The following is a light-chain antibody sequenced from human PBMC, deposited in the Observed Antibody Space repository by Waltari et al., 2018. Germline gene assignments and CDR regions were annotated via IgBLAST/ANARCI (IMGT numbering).Light chain of an antibody. V-gene: IGKV3-20*01. CDR1: QSLSSNY. Sequence: EIVLTQSPGTLSSSQGERATLPCRASQSLSSNYLAWYQQKPGQAPRLLIYGASSRATGIPDRFSGSGSGTDFTLTINSLEPEDFAVYYCQQYGSSPPYTFGQGTKLEIK. CDR2: GAS. J-gene: IGKJ2*01. CDR3: QQYGSSPPYT.